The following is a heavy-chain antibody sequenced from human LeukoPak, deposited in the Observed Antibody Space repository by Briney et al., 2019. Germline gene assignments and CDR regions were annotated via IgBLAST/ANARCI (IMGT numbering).Heavy chain of an antibody. CDR1: GGTFISYA. V-gene: IGHV1-69*04. CDR3: ARGYMTTVTTTWFDP. D-gene: IGHD4-17*01. CDR2: IIPILGIA. J-gene: IGHJ5*02. Sequence: GASVKVSCKASGGTFISYAISWVRQAPGQGLEWMGRIIPILGIANYAQKFQGRVTITADKSTSTAYMELSSLRSEDTAVYYCARGYMTTVTTTWFDPWGQGTLVTVSS.